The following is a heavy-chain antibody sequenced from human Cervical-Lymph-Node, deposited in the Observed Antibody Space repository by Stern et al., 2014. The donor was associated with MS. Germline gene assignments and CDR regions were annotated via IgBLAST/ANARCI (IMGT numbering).Heavy chain of an antibody. D-gene: IGHD6-13*01. Sequence: VPLVQSGAEVKKPGASVKVSCKASGYTFTSYAIHWVRQAPGQRLEWMGRINTANGDTYYSEKFQGRVTFTRDTSANTAYMELFSLTSEDTTVYYCGRGQQSFDPWGQGTLVTVSA. CDR2: INTANGDT. CDR3: GRGQQSFDP. V-gene: IGHV1-3*04. CDR1: GYTFTSYA. J-gene: IGHJ5*02.